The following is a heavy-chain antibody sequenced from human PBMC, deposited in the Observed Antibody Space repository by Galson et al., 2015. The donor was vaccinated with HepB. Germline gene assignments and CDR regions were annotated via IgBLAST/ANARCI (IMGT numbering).Heavy chain of an antibody. CDR3: AKEIPSSAEGGDAFDV. V-gene: IGHV3-23*01. CDR1: GFSFSDFY. J-gene: IGHJ3*01. D-gene: IGHD1-14*01. CDR2: ISGSGGST. Sequence: SLRLSCAVSGFSFSDFYMTWIRQAPGKGLEWVSSISGSGGSTYYADSVKGRFTISRDNSKYTLYLQMNSLRVEDTAVYYCAKEIPSSAEGGDAFDVWGRGTMVTVSS.